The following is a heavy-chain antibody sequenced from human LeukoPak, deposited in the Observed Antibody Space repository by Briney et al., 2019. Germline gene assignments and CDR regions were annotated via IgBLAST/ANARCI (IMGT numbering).Heavy chain of an antibody. Sequence: GGSLRLSCAASGFTFSSYNMHWVRQAPGKGLEWVALISYDGSNQLYADSVRGRFTISRDSSKNTLQLQLNSLRVEDTAVYYCARIDILTGYAAVGDCWGQGALVTVSS. CDR1: GFTFSSYN. CDR3: ARIDILTGYAAVGDC. CDR2: ISYDGSNQ. J-gene: IGHJ4*02. D-gene: IGHD3-9*01. V-gene: IGHV3-30-3*01.